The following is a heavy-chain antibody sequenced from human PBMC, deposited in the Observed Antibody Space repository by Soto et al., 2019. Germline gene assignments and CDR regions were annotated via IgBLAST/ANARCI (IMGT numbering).Heavy chain of an antibody. CDR1: GYSFTSYW. D-gene: IGHD3-10*01. Sequence: PGESLKISCKGSGYSFTSYWIGWVRQMPGKGLEWMGIIYPGDSDTRYSPSFQGQVTISADKSISTAYLQWSSLKASDTAMYYCARLPGMVRGVNNWFDPWGQGTLVTV. J-gene: IGHJ5*02. CDR2: IYPGDSDT. CDR3: ARLPGMVRGVNNWFDP. V-gene: IGHV5-51*01.